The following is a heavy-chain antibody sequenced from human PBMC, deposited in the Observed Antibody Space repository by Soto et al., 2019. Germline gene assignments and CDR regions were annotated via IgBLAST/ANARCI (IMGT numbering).Heavy chain of an antibody. V-gene: IGHV3-30*18. CDR2: ISYDGSNK. D-gene: IGHD6-19*01. Sequence: QVQLVESGGGVVQPGRSLRLSCAASGFTFSSYGMHWVRQAPGKGLEWVAVISYDGSNKYYADSVKGRFTISRDNSKNTLYLQMNSLGAEDTAVYYWAKGDASYSSGWYNAFDIWGQGTMVTVSS. CDR3: AKGDASYSSGWYNAFDI. J-gene: IGHJ3*02. CDR1: GFTFSSYG.